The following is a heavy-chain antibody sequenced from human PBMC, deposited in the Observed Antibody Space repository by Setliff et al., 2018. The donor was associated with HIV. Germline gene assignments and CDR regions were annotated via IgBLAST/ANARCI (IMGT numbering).Heavy chain of an antibody. CDR1: GYTFSSYD. CDR2: MNPNSGNT. V-gene: IGHV1-8*02. J-gene: IGHJ6*03. D-gene: IGHD3-9*01. CDR3: ASHNRATSDDLLTAYYNYFFYTDV. Sequence: ASVKVSCKASGYTFSSYDINWVRQATGQGLEWMGWMNPNSGNTGYAQKLQGRVTMTRDTSTNTVYMELSSLTFEDTAVYFCASHNRATSDDLLTAYYNYFFYTDVWGQGTTVTVSS.